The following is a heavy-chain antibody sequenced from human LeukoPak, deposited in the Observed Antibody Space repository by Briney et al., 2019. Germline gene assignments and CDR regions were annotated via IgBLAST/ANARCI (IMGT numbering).Heavy chain of an antibody. V-gene: IGHV1-2*02. J-gene: IGHJ6*03. Sequence: VASVKVSCKASGYTFTGYYMHWVRQAPGQGLEWMGWINPNSGGTNYAQKFQGRVTMTRDTSISTAYMELSRLRSDDTAVYYCARAAGSSEGHYYYYYYMDVWGKGTTVTISS. CDR3: ARAAGSSEGHYYYYYYMDV. CDR1: GYTFTGYY. D-gene: IGHD6-13*01. CDR2: INPNSGGT.